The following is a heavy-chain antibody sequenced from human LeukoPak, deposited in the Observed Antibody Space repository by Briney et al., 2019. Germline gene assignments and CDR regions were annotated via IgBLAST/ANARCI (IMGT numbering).Heavy chain of an antibody. Sequence: SETLSLTCTVSSGSISSYYWSWIRQPAGKGLEWIGRIYTSGSTNYNPSLKSRVTMSVDTSKNQFSLKLSSVTAADTAAYYCARVKTQQTYGSGSYLLDYWGQGTLVTVSS. CDR2: IYTSGST. CDR1: SGSISSYY. J-gene: IGHJ4*02. V-gene: IGHV4-4*07. CDR3: ARVKTQQTYGSGSYLLDY. D-gene: IGHD3-10*01.